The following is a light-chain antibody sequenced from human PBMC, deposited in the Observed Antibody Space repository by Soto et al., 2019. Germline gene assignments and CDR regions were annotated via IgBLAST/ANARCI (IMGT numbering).Light chain of an antibody. Sequence: EIVMTQSPATLSVSPGERATLSCSASQSVSSNLAWYQQKPGQAPRLLIYGASTRATGIPARFSGSGSGTEFTLPISRLQSEDFAVYYCQQYNTWPSLTFGGGTKVEIK. J-gene: IGKJ4*02. CDR2: GAS. CDR1: QSVSSN. CDR3: QQYNTWPSLT. V-gene: IGKV3-15*01.